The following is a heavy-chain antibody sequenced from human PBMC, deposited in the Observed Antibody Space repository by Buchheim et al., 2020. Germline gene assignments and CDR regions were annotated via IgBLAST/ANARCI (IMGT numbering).Heavy chain of an antibody. V-gene: IGHV4-34*01. CDR1: GGSFSGYY. CDR2: INHSGST. D-gene: IGHD6-13*01. CDR3: ARDVYSNPDGSDY. Sequence: QVQLQQWGAGLLKPSETLSLTCAVYGGSFSGYYWSWIRQPPGKGLEWIGEINHSGSTNYNPSLKSRVTISVDTSKNQFSLKLSSVTAADTAVYYCARDVYSNPDGSDYWGQGTL. J-gene: IGHJ4*02.